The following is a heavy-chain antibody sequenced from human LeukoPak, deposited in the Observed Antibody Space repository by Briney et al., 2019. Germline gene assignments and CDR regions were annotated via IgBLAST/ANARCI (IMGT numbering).Heavy chain of an antibody. J-gene: IGHJ4*02. Sequence: QPGGSLRLSCVASGFTFSSYAMNWVRQAPGKGLECVSGISGSGGSTNYADSVKGRFTISRDNSKNTLYLQMNSLKAEDTAVYYCAKEGLWSSNGLPFDYWGQGTLVTVSS. D-gene: IGHD6-19*01. V-gene: IGHV3-23*01. CDR3: AKEGLWSSNGLPFDY. CDR1: GFTFSSYA. CDR2: ISGSGGST.